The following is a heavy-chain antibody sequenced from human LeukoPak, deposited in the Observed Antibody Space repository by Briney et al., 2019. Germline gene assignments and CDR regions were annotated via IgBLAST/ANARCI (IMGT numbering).Heavy chain of an antibody. D-gene: IGHD6-6*01. CDR1: GLTFSSYG. J-gene: IGHJ3*02. V-gene: IGHV3-30*02. CDR2: IRYDGSNK. CDR3: ARYVRWFGSSLHAHAFDI. Sequence: GGSLRLSCAASGLTFSSYGMHWVRQAPGKGLEWVAYIRYDGSNKYYADSVKGRFTISRDNSKNTLYVQMNSLRAEDTAVYYCARYVRWFGSSLHAHAFDIWGQGTMVTVSS.